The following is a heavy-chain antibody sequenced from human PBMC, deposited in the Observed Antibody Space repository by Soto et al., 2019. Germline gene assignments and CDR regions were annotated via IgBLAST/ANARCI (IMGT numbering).Heavy chain of an antibody. V-gene: IGHV4-59*01. Sequence: SETLSLTCTVSGGSISSYYWSWIRQPPGKGLEWIGYIYYSGSTNYNPSLKSRVTISVDTSKDQFSLKLSSVTAADTAVYYCARAPDFWSGYSNRFDPWGQGTLVTVSS. CDR2: IYYSGST. CDR3: ARAPDFWSGYSNRFDP. D-gene: IGHD3-3*01. J-gene: IGHJ5*02. CDR1: GGSISSYY.